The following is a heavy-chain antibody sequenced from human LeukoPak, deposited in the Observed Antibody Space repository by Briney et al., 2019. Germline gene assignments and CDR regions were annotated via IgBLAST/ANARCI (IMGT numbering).Heavy chain of an antibody. V-gene: IGHV3-74*01. J-gene: IGHJ4*02. D-gene: IGHD5-18*01. Sequence: GGSLRLSCAASGFTFSSYWMHWVRQVPGKGLVWVSRINPGGSSTAYADSVKGRFTISRDNSKNTLYLQMNNLRVEDTAIYYCARDKGYTYGHAFDYWGQGTLVTVSS. CDR3: ARDKGYTYGHAFDY. CDR2: INPGGSST. CDR1: GFTFSSYW.